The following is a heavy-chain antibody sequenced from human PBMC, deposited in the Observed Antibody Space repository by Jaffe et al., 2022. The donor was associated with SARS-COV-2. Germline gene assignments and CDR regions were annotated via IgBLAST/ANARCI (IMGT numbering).Heavy chain of an antibody. CDR3: ARTIAVEPYYYYGMDV. Sequence: QVQLVESGGGVVQPGRSLRLSCAASGFTFSSYGMHWVRQAPGKGLEWVAVIWYDGSNKYYADSVKGRFTISRDNSKNTLYLQMNSLRAEDTAVYYCARTIAVEPYYYYGMDVWGQGTTVTVSS. D-gene: IGHD6-19*01. J-gene: IGHJ6*02. CDR1: GFTFSSYG. V-gene: IGHV3-33*01. CDR2: IWYDGSNK.